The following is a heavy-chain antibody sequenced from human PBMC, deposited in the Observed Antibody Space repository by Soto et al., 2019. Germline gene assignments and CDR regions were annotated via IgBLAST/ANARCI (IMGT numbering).Heavy chain of an antibody. V-gene: IGHV4-39*01. CDR3: ATSQKGYNWNYFDH. J-gene: IGHJ4*02. D-gene: IGHD1-20*01. CDR2: VFYTGFT. CDR1: GASISGTYYY. Sequence: PSETLSLTCAFSGASISGTYYYWAVLRQSPGKGPEWVGSVFYTGFTSYNPSLESRVSVSVDTSKSQFSLKLSAVTAADTAVYYCATSQKGYNWNYFDHWGQGALVTVSS.